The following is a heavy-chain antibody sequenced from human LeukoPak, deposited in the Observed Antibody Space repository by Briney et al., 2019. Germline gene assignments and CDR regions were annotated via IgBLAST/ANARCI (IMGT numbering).Heavy chain of an antibody. CDR3: ARHGTGYYDSSGEFDY. CDR1: GGSLSGDNFY. CDR2: IYYSGTT. V-gene: IGHV4-39*01. J-gene: IGHJ4*02. Sequence: TSETLSLTCTVSGGSLSGDNFYWGWIRQPPGKGLEWIGSIYYSGTTYYNPSLKSRVTISVDTSKNHFSLKLTSVTAADTAVYYCARHGTGYYDSSGEFDYWGQGTLVTVSS. D-gene: IGHD3-22*01.